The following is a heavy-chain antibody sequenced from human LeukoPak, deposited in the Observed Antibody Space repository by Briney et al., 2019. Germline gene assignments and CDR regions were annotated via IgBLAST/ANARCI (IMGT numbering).Heavy chain of an antibody. J-gene: IGHJ6*02. CDR2: ISSSGSNI. Sequence: GGSLRLSCAASGFTFSSYEMNWVRQAPGKGLEWVSYISSSGSNIYYADSVKGRFTISRDNAKNSLYLQMNSLRAEDTAVYYCAREGISLVAATHYYYGMDVWGQGTTVTVSS. V-gene: IGHV3-48*03. CDR1: GFTFSSYE. D-gene: IGHD2-15*01. CDR3: AREGISLVAATHYYYGMDV.